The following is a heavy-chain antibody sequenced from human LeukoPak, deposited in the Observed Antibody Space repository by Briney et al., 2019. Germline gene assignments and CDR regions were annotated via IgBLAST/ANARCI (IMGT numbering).Heavy chain of an antibody. Sequence: GESLKISCKGSGYNFATYWIGWVRQMPGKGLEWMGIIYPGDSDTRYSPSFQGQVTISVDKSISTAYLQWSSLKASDTAMSYCARHARQQLDNWFDPWGQGTLVTVSS. V-gene: IGHV5-51*01. CDR1: GYNFATYW. D-gene: IGHD6-13*01. CDR3: ARHARQQLDNWFDP. CDR2: IYPGDSDT. J-gene: IGHJ5*02.